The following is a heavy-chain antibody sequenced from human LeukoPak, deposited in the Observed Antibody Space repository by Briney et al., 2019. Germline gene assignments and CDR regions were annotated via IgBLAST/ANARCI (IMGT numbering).Heavy chain of an antibody. Sequence: SETLSLTCTVSGGSISSGSYYWSWIRQPAGKGLEWIGRIYTSGSTNYNPSLKSRVTISVDTSKNQFSLKLSSVTAADTAVYYCARPPGYCSGGSCYGDDAFDIWGQGTMVTVSS. CDR3: ARPPGYCSGGSCYGDDAFDI. CDR1: GGSISSGSYY. D-gene: IGHD2-15*01. V-gene: IGHV4-61*02. J-gene: IGHJ3*02. CDR2: IYTSGST.